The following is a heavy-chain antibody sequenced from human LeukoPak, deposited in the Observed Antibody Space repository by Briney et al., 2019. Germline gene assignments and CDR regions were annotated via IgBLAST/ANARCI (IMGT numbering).Heavy chain of an antibody. Sequence: PSETLSLTCTVSGGSISSYYWSWIRQPPGKGLEWIGYIYYSGSTNYNPSLKSRVTISVDTSKNQFSLKLSSVTAADTAVYYCARHVWLWFGDYNWFDPWGQGTLVTVSS. CDR2: IYYSGST. V-gene: IGHV4-59*08. D-gene: IGHD3-10*01. CDR3: ARHVWLWFGDYNWFDP. J-gene: IGHJ5*02. CDR1: GGSISSYY.